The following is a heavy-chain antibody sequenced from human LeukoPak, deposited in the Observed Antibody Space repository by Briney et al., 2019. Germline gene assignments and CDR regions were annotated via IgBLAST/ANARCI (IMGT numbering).Heavy chain of an antibody. CDR1: GYTFTGYY. D-gene: IGHD6-6*01. CDR2: INPNSGGT. V-gene: IGHV1-2*02. Sequence: GASVKVSCKASGYTFTGYYMHWVRQAPGQGLEWMGWINPNSGGTNYAQKFQGRVTMTRDTSISTAYMELSRLRSGDTAVYYCARDQGKQLVLYYFDYWGQGTLVTVSS. J-gene: IGHJ4*02. CDR3: ARDQGKQLVLYYFDY.